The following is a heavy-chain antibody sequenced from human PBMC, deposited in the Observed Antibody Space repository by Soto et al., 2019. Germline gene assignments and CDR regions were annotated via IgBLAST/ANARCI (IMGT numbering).Heavy chain of an antibody. J-gene: IGHJ6*02. CDR1: GFTFSSYG. CDR3: AKDGRYCSGGSCYSGGYYYYGMDV. D-gene: IGHD2-15*01. Sequence: HPGGSLRLSCAASGFTFSSYGMHWVRQAPGKGLEWVAVISYDGSNKYYADSVKGRFTISRDNSKNTLYLQMNSLRAEDTAVYYCAKDGRYCSGGSCYSGGYYYYGMDVWGQGTTVTVSS. V-gene: IGHV3-30*18. CDR2: ISYDGSNK.